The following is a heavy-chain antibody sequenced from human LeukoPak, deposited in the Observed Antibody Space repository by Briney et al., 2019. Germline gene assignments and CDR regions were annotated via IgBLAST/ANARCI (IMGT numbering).Heavy chain of an antibody. V-gene: IGHV3-23*01. D-gene: IGHD4-17*01. CDR3: AKAGGYGDFLFDS. CDR1: GFTFSSYV. J-gene: IGHJ4*02. CDR2: ISGSGSST. Sequence: GGSLRLSCAASGFTFSSYVMTWVRQAPGKGLEWVSLISGSGSSTYYADSVKGRFTISRDNSKNTLYLQMNSLRAEDTAVYYCAKAGGYGDFLFDSWGQGTLVSVSS.